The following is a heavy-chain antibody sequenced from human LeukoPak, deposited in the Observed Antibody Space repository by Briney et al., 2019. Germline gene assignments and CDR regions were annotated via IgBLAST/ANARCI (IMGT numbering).Heavy chain of an antibody. Sequence: PSETLSLTCTVSGGSISSYYWSWIRQPAGKGLEWIGRIYTSGSTNYNPSLKSRVTMSVDTSKNQFSLKLSSVTAADTAVYYCARGAYSSGWTGWYFDYWGQGTLVTVSS. D-gene: IGHD6-19*01. J-gene: IGHJ4*02. CDR2: IYTSGST. CDR1: GGSISSYY. CDR3: ARGAYSSGWTGWYFDY. V-gene: IGHV4-4*07.